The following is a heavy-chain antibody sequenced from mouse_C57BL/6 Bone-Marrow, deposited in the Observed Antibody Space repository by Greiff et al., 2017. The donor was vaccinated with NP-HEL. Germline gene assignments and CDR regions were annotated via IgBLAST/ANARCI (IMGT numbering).Heavy chain of an antibody. Sequence: QVQLQQSGAELVKPGASVKMSCKASGYTFTSYWITWVKQRPGQGLEWIGDIYPGSGSTNYNEKFKSKATLTVDTSSSTSYMQLSSLTSEDSAVYYCGPYYYGPMDYWGQGTSVTVSS. D-gene: IGHD1-1*01. CDR2: IYPGSGST. CDR3: GPYYYGPMDY. J-gene: IGHJ4*01. V-gene: IGHV1-55*01. CDR1: GYTFTSYW.